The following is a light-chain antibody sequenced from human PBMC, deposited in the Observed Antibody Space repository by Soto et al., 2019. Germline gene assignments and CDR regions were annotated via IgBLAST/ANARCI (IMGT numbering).Light chain of an antibody. CDR3: QQINYSPLT. CDR2: AAS. J-gene: IGKJ1*01. Sequence: DIQLTQSPSFLSASVGDRVIITCRASQDIANYLAWYQQKPGNAPNLLIYAASTLQSGVPSRFSGSGSGTEFTLTISSLQPEDFATYYCQQINYSPLTFGQGTKAEIK. V-gene: IGKV1-9*01. CDR1: QDIANY.